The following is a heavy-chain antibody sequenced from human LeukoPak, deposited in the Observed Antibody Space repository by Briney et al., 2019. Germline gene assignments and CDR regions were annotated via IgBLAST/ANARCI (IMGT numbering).Heavy chain of an antibody. Sequence: GASVKVSCKASGGTFSSYAISWVRQAPGQGLEWMGGIIPIFGTANYAQKFQGRVTITTDESTSTAYMELSSLRSEDTAVYYCATSGYSYGFRLLYYFDYWGQGTLVTVSS. D-gene: IGHD5-18*01. CDR2: IIPIFGTA. CDR3: ATSGYSYGFRLLYYFDY. V-gene: IGHV1-69*05. CDR1: GGTFSSYA. J-gene: IGHJ4*02.